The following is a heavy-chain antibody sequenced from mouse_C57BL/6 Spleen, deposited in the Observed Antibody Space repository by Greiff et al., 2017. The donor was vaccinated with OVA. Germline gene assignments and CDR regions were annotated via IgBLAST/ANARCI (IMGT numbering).Heavy chain of an antibody. CDR3: AVITTVVARGYFDV. V-gene: IGHV5-17*01. Sequence: EVHLVESGGGLVKPGGSLKLSCAASGFTFSDYGMHWVRQAPEKGLEWVAYISSGSSTIYYADTVKGRFTISRDNAKNTLFLQMTSLRSEDTAMYYCAVITTVVARGYFDVWGTGTTVTVSS. J-gene: IGHJ1*03. CDR2: ISSGSSTI. D-gene: IGHD1-1*01. CDR1: GFTFSDYG.